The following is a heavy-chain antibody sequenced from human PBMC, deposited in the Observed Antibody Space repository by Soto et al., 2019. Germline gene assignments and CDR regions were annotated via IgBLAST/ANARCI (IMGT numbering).Heavy chain of an antibody. D-gene: IGHD3-10*01. CDR2: IKSKTDGGTT. CDR1: GFTFSNAW. V-gene: IGHV3-15*01. J-gene: IGHJ4*02. CDR3: TTGLTSGPAENFDY. Sequence: PGGSLRLSCAASGFTFSNAWMSWVRQAPGKGLEWVGRIKSKTDGGTTDYAAPVKCRFTVSIDDSKNTLYLQMNSLKTEDTAVYYCTTGLTSGPAENFDYWCQGTLVTVSS.